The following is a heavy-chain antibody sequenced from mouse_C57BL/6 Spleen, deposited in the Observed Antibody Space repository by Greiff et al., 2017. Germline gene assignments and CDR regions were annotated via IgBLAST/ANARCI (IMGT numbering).Heavy chain of an antibody. D-gene: IGHD2-4*01. Sequence: QVQLQQSGAELAKPGASVKLSCKASGYTFTSYWMHWVKQRPGQGLEWIGYINPSSGYTKYNQKFKDKATLTAEKSSRTAYMQLSSLTYEDSAVYYCASDDSGYYFDYWGQGTTLTVSS. V-gene: IGHV1-7*01. CDR1: GYTFTSYW. J-gene: IGHJ2*01. CDR2: INPSSGYT. CDR3: ASDDSGYYFDY.